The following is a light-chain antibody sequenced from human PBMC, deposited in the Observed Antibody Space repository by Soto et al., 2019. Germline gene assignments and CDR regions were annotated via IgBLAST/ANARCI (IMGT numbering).Light chain of an antibody. CDR2: EVS. CDR3: SSYTSSTTIV. J-gene: IGLJ1*01. CDR1: SSDVGAYNY. V-gene: IGLV2-14*01. Sequence: QSVLTQPASASGSPGQSITISCTGTSSDVGAYNYVSWYQQRPGKAPKVMIYEVSNRPSGVSNRFSGSKSGNTASLTISGLLAEDEADYYCSSYTSSTTIVFGTGTKVTV.